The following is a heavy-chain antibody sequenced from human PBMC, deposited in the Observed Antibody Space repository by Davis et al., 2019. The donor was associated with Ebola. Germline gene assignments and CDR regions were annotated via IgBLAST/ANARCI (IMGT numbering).Heavy chain of an antibody. V-gene: IGHV3-74*03. J-gene: IGHJ4*02. CDR1: GFTLSNNW. CDR2: INRDGTTS. D-gene: IGHD3-22*01. Sequence: GESLKIPCTVSGFTLSNNWMPWVRQVPGKGLVWVSSINRDGTTSTYADSVKGRFTISRDNAKNTLFLQMNSLRVEDTAVYYCASYIVGWGQGTLVTVSS. CDR3: ASYIVG.